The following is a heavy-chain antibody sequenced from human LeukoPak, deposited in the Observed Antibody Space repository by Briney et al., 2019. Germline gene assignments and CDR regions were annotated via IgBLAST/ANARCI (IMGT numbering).Heavy chain of an antibody. CDR1: GYTFTDFY. D-gene: IGHD5-24*01. CDR2: INPKGGDT. V-gene: IGHV1-2*02. J-gene: IGHJ4*02. CDR3: ARDGGEI. Sequence: ASVKVSCKASGYTFTDFYMHWLRQAPGLGLQWMGWINPKGGDTKYSQKFQGRVTMTRDTSITAAYVELRSLTSDDTAIYYCARDGGEIWGQGTLVTVSS.